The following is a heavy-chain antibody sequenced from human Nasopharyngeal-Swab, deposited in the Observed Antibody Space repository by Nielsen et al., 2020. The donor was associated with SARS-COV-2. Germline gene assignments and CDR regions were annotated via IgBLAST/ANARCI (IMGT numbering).Heavy chain of an antibody. CDR3: ARAAAGTGPSFYYYYGMDV. Sequence: GGSLRLSCAASGFTVSSNYMSWVRQAPGKGLEWVSVIYSGGGTYYADSVKGRFTISRDNSKNTLYLQMNSLRAEDTAVYYCARAAAGTGPSFYYYYGMDVWGQGTTVTVSS. V-gene: IGHV3-53*01. CDR2: IYSGGGT. D-gene: IGHD6-13*01. CDR1: GFTVSSNY. J-gene: IGHJ6*02.